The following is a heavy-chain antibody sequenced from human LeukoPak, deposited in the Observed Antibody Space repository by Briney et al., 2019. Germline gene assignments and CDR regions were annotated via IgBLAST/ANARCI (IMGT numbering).Heavy chain of an antibody. V-gene: IGHV4-59*01. D-gene: IGHD3-22*01. CDR1: GGSISSYY. J-gene: IGHJ4*02. Sequence: SETLSLTCTVSGGSISSYYWSWIRQPPGKGLEWIGYIYYSGSTNYNPSLKSRVTISVDTSKNQFSLKLSSVTAADTAVYYCARDTYYYDSSGPYWGYWGQGTLVTVSS. CDR3: ARDTYYYDSSGPYWGY. CDR2: IYYSGST.